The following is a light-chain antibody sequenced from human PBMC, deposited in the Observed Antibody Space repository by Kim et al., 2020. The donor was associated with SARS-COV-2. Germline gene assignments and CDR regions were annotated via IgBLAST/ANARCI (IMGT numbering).Light chain of an antibody. Sequence: DIQMTQSPSTLSASVGDRVTLTCRASQSVSRWLDWYQQKPGKAPKLLIYDVSNLQTGVPSRFSGSGSGTEFTLTISSLQPDDFAIYYYQHRQTFGQGTKVDIK. CDR2: DVS. V-gene: IGKV1-5*01. CDR1: QSVSRW. CDR3: QHRQT. J-gene: IGKJ1*01.